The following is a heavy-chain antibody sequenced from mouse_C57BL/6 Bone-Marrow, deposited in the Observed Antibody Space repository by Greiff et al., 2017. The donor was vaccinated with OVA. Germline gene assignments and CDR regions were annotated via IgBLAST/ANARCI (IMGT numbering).Heavy chain of an antibody. J-gene: IGHJ1*03. CDR2: ILPGSGST. Sequence: QVQLQQSGAELMKPGASVKLSCKAPGYTFTGYWIEWVKQRPGHGLEWIGEILPGSGSTNYNEKFKGKATFTADTSSNTAYMQLSSLTTEDAANYYCARSHYSNYGCFDVWGTGTTVTVSS. V-gene: IGHV1-9*01. CDR3: ARSHYSNYGCFDV. CDR1: GYTFTGYW. D-gene: IGHD2-5*01.